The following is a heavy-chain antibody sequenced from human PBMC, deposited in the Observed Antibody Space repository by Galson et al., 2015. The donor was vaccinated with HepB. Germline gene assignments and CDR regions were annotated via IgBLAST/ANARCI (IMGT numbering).Heavy chain of an antibody. D-gene: IGHD2-2*01. V-gene: IGHV1-69*05. CDR2: IIPIFGTA. CDR3: ARESPSRGPAAHSQGLDI. J-gene: IGHJ3*02. Sequence: SVKVSCKASGGTFSSYAISWVRQAPGQGLEWMGGIIPIFGTANYAQKLQGRVTMTRDTSTSTVYMELSSLRSEDTAVYYCARESPSRGPAAHSQGLDIWGQGTMVTVSS. CDR1: GGTFSSYA.